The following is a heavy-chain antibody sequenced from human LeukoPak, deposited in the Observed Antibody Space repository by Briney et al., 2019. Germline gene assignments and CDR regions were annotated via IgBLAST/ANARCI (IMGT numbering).Heavy chain of an antibody. CDR2: ISSSSSYI. CDR3: TTDPTPRYCSGGSCYTHYGMDV. Sequence: PGGSLRLSWAASGFTFSSYSIKWVRQAAGRGLEWVSSISSSSSYIYYANSVKGRLTISRDNAKNSLYLQMNSLRAEDTAVYYCTTDPTPRYCSGGSCYTHYGMDVWGQGTTVTVSS. CDR1: GFTFSSYS. V-gene: IGHV3-21*01. D-gene: IGHD2-15*01. J-gene: IGHJ6*02.